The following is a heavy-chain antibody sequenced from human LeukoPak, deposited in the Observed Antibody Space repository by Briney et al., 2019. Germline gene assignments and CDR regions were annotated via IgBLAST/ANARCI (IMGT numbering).Heavy chain of an antibody. Sequence: PGGSLRLSCAASGFTFRSYGMHWVRQAPGKGLEWVAVISYDGSNKYYADSVKGRFTISRDNSKNTLYLQMNSLRAEDTAVYYCASWYYDSSGYYYLSSAFDIWGQGTMVTVSS. V-gene: IGHV3-30*19. D-gene: IGHD3-22*01. J-gene: IGHJ3*02. CDR3: ASWYYDSSGYYYLSSAFDI. CDR1: GFTFRSYG. CDR2: ISYDGSNK.